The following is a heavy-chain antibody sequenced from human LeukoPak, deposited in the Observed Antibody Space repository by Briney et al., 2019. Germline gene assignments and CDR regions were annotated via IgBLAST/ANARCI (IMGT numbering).Heavy chain of an antibody. Sequence: SETLYLTCTVSGGSISSSSYYWGWIRQPPGKGLEWIGSIYYSGSTYYNPSLKSRVTISVDTSKNQFSLKLSSVTAADTAVYYCARPSTGYWYFDLWGRGTLVTVSS. CDR1: GGSISSSSYY. V-gene: IGHV4-39*07. CDR2: IYYSGST. J-gene: IGHJ2*01. D-gene: IGHD2-2*01. CDR3: ARPSTGYWYFDL.